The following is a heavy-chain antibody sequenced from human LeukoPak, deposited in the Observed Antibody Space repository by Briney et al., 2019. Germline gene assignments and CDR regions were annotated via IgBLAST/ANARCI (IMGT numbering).Heavy chain of an antibody. J-gene: IGHJ4*02. CDR2: ISSSSSYI. CDR3: ARENYYDSSGPPGTDY. D-gene: IGHD3-22*01. Sequence: GGSLRLSCAASGFTFSSYSMNWVRQAPGKGLEWVSSISSSSSYIYYADSVKGRFTIPRDNAKNSLYLQMNSLRAEDTAVYYCARENYYDSSGPPGTDYWGQGTLVTVSS. CDR1: GFTFSSYS. V-gene: IGHV3-21*01.